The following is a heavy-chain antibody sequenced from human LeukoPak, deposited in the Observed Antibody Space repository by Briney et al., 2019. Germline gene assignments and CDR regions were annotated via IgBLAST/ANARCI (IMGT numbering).Heavy chain of an antibody. CDR1: GGSISSGSYY. CDR3: ARSAGYSSSWYDFAYGGWFDP. V-gene: IGHV4-61*02. CDR2: IYTSGST. J-gene: IGHJ5*02. Sequence: PSETLCLTCTVSGGSISSGSYYWSWIRQPAGKGLEWIGRIYTSGSTNYNPSLKSRVTISVDTSKNQFSLKLSSVTAADTAVYYCARSAGYSSSWYDFAYGGWFDPWGQGTLVTVSS. D-gene: IGHD6-13*01.